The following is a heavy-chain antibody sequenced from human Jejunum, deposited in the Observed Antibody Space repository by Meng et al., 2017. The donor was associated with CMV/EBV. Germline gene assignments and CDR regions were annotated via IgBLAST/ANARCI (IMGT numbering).Heavy chain of an antibody. CDR1: GDSIHSSNW. V-gene: IGHV4-4*02. Sequence: SGDSIHSSNWWNWVRQPPGKGLEWIGEVYHSGSTSYNPSLKSRVTISVDKSKNQFSLKLNSVTAADTAVYYCARDEPGLAAAGALQHWGRGTLVTVSS. D-gene: IGHD6-13*01. CDR2: VYHSGST. CDR3: ARDEPGLAAAGALQH. J-gene: IGHJ1*01.